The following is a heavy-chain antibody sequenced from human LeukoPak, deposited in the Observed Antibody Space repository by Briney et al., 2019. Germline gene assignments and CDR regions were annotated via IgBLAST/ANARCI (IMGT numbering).Heavy chain of an antibody. D-gene: IGHD3-10*01. CDR3: AKGLRVRGVILTDY. V-gene: IGHV3-23*01. J-gene: IGHJ4*02. CDR1: GFTFSSYA. CDR2: ISGSGGST. Sequence: GGSLRLSCAASGFTFSSYAMSWVRQAPGKGLEWVSAISGSGGSTYYADSVKGRFTISRDNSKNTLYLQMNSLRAEDTAVYSCAKGLRVRGVILTDYWGQGTLVTVSS.